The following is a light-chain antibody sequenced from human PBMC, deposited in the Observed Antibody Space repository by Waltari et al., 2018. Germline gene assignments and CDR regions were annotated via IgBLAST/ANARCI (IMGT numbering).Light chain of an antibody. CDR3: QSYDSNNHGV. J-gene: IGLJ3*02. Sequence: NFMLTQPHSVSESPGKTVTISCTRSSGSIVSNFVQWFQQRPGSSPTTVIYEDYQRPAGVPDRFSGSIDSSSNSASLTISGLKTEDEADYYCQSYDSNNHGVFGGGTKLTVL. V-gene: IGLV6-57*01. CDR2: EDY. CDR1: SGSIVSNF.